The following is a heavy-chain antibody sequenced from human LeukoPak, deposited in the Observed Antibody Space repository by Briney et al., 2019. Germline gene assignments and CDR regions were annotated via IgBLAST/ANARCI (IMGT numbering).Heavy chain of an antibody. J-gene: IGHJ4*02. D-gene: IGHD5-18*01. Sequence: GSLRLSCAASGLTFSSYAMSFVRQAPGKALASLSAISGSGGSTYYADSVKGRFTISRDNSKNTLYLQMNSLRAEDTAVYYCAKGHRGLRPLDYWGQGTLVTVSS. CDR3: AKGHRGLRPLDY. CDR2: ISGSGGST. V-gene: IGHV3-23*01. CDR1: GLTFSSYA.